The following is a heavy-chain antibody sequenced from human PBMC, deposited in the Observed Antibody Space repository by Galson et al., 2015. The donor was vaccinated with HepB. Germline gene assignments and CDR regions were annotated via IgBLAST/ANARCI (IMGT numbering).Heavy chain of an antibody. CDR2: INHSGST. J-gene: IGHJ4*02. Sequence: SETLSLTCAVYGGSFSGYYWSWIRQPPGKGLEWIGEINHSGSTNYNPSLKSRVTISVDTSKNQFSLKLSSVTAADTAVYYCARGRRPTNLDYWGQGTLVTVSS. CDR3: ARGRRPTNLDY. V-gene: IGHV4-34*01. CDR1: GGSFSGYY.